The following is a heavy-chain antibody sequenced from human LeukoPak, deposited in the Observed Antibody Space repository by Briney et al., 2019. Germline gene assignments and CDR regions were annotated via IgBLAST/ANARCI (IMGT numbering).Heavy chain of an antibody. V-gene: IGHV4-34*01. CDR1: GGSFSGYY. CDR3: AKNPHHDDDADEGFDY. J-gene: IGHJ4*02. Sequence: PSETLSLTCAVYGGSFSGYYWSWIRQPPGKGLEWIGQISYTGNTYYNPSLKSRVTISLDTSKNQFSLNLSSVTAADTAIYYCAKNPHHDDDADEGFDYWGQGTLVTVSS. D-gene: IGHD3-16*01. CDR2: ISYTGNT.